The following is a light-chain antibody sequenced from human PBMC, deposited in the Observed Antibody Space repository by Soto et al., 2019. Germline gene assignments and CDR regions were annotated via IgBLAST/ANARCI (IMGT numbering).Light chain of an antibody. CDR2: EDN. CDR3: CAFVRSNALL. J-gene: IGLJ2*01. Sequence: QSALTQPASVSGSPGQSITISCTGTSSDVGSYNLVSWYQHHPGKAPKFIIYEDNKRPSGVSNRFSGSKSGNTASLTISGLQAEDEADYYCCAFVRSNALLFGGATKLTVL. CDR1: SSDVGSYNL. V-gene: IGLV2-23*01.